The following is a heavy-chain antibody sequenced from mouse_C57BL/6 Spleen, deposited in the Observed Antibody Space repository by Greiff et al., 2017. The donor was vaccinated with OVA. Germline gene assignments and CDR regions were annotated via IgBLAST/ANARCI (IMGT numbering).Heavy chain of an antibody. CDR1: GFNIKDDY. J-gene: IGHJ3*01. CDR2: IDPENGDT. Sequence: VQLKQSGAELVRPGASVKLSCTASGFNIKDDYMHWVKQRPEQGLEWIGWIDPENGDTEYASKFQGKATITADTSSNTAYLQLSSLTSEDTAVYYGTSYRLPPFAYWGQGTLVTVSA. D-gene: IGHD2-4*01. V-gene: IGHV14-4*01. CDR3: TSYRLPPFAY.